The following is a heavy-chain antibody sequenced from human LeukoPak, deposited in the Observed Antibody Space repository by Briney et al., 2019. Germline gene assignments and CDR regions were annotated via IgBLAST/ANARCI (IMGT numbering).Heavy chain of an antibody. CDR3: ARGTTVVTPLGY. D-gene: IGHD4-23*01. CDR1: GYTFTGYY. CDR2: INPNSGGT. Sequence: GESLKISCKASGYTFTGYYMHWVRQAPGQGLEWMGWINPNSGGTNYAQRFQGRVTMTRDTSISTAYMELSRLRSDDTAVYYCARGTTVVTPLGYWGQGTLVTVSS. J-gene: IGHJ4*02. V-gene: IGHV1-2*02.